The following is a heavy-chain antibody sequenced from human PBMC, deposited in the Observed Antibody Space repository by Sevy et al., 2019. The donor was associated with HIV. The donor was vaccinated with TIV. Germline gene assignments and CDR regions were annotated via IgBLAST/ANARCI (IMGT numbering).Heavy chain of an antibody. D-gene: IGHD3-10*01. CDR2: IRTKLNDYAT. V-gene: IGHV3-73*01. CDR1: GVTFSDSA. Sequence: GGSLSLSCAASGVTFSDSAVHWVRQASGKGLEWVGRIRTKLNDYATVYAASVKGRFTMSRDDSKNTAYLQMDSVTTEDTAVYYCTTFYRSGVDPWGQGTLVTVSS. CDR3: TTFYRSGVDP. J-gene: IGHJ5*02.